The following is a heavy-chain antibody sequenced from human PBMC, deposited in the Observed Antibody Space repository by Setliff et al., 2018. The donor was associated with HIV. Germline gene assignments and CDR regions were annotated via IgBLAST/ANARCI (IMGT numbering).Heavy chain of an antibody. CDR1: GFTFSTFW. V-gene: IGHV3-7*01. CDR3: VRWGLPYGIDA. CDR2: IKPDGSSK. D-gene: IGHD3-16*01. J-gene: IGHJ4*02. Sequence: GGSLRLSCAASGFTFSTFWMGWVRQAPGKGREWVALIKPDGSSKKYVDSVKGRFTISRDNAKDSLYLQMHSLRAEDTAVYYCVRWGLPYGIDAWGQGTLVTVSS.